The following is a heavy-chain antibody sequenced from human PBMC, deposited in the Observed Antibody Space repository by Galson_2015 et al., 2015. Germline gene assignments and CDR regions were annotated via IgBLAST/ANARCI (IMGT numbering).Heavy chain of an antibody. CDR3: ARNYNDFWSDQERNYYYYYMDV. Sequence: SLRLSCAASGFTFSSYAMSWVRQAPGKGLEWVSVISGSGGSTNYADSVKGRFTISRDNSKNTLFLQMNSLRAKDTAVYYCARNYNDFWSDQERNYYYYYMDVWGKGTTVTVSS. CDR2: ISGSGGST. J-gene: IGHJ6*03. D-gene: IGHD3-3*01. CDR1: GFTFSSYA. V-gene: IGHV3-23*01.